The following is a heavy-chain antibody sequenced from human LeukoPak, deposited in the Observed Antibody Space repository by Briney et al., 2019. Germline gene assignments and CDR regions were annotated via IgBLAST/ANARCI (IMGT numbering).Heavy chain of an antibody. J-gene: IGHJ4*02. V-gene: IGHV3-30*02. CDR2: IRYDGSNK. Sequence: PGGSLRLSCAASGLTFSSYGMHWVRQAPGKGLEWVAFIRYDGSNKYYADSVKGRFTISRDNSKNTLYLQMNSLRAEDTAVYYCAKAYLYDILTGPTVYWGQGTLVTVSS. D-gene: IGHD3-9*01. CDR3: AKAYLYDILTGPTVY. CDR1: GLTFSSYG.